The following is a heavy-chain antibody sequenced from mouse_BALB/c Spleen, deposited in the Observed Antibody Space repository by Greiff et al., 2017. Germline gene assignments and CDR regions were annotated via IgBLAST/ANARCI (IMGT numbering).Heavy chain of an antibody. V-gene: IGHV1-7*01. J-gene: IGHJ2*01. CDR2: INPSTGYT. CDR3: ARRNPYFDY. Sequence: QVQLQQSGADLAKPGASVKMSCKASGYTFTSYWMHWVKQRPGQGLEWIGYINPSTGYTEYNQKFKDKATLTADKSSSTAYMQLSSLTSEDSAVYYCARRNPYFDYWGQGTTLTVSS. CDR1: GYTFTSYW.